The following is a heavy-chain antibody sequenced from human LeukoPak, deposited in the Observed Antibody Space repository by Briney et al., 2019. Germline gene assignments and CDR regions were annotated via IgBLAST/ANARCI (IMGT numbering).Heavy chain of an antibody. V-gene: IGHV3-48*03. CDR2: ISCSGSTI. D-gene: IGHD6-19*01. CDR1: GFTFSRNE. CDR3: TRGSGRSL. J-gene: IGHJ4*02. Sequence: PGGSLRLSCGASGFTFSRNEMNWARQAPGKGLEWVSYISCSGSTIYYADSVKGRYTICRDNAKNSLYQQKNRMRAEDTVVLYGTRGSGRSLWGQGTLVTVSS.